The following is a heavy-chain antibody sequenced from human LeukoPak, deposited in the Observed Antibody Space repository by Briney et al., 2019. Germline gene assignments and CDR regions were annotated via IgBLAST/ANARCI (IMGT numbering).Heavy chain of an antibody. Sequence: ASVKVSCKASGYTFTSYYMHWVRQAPGQGLEWMGIINPSGGNTNYAQKLQGRVTMTTDTSTSTAYMELRSLRSDDTAVYYCAFSSYYLQGNYYYMDVWGKGTTVTVSS. V-gene: IGHV1-46*01. J-gene: IGHJ6*03. D-gene: IGHD1-26*01. CDR3: AFSSYYLQGNYYYMDV. CDR2: INPSGGNT. CDR1: GYTFTSYY.